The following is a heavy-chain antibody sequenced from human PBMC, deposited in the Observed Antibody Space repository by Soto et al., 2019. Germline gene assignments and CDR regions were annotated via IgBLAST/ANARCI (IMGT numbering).Heavy chain of an antibody. V-gene: IGHV3-33*01. CDR1: GFTFSSYG. CDR2: IWYDGGNK. J-gene: IGHJ3*02. Sequence: GGSLRLSCAASGFTFSSYGMHWVRQAPGKGLEWVAVIWYDGGNKYYADSVKGRFTISRDNSKNTLYLQMNSLRAEDTAVYYCARETNYYDSLTNDAFDIWGQGTMVTVS. CDR3: ARETNYYDSLTNDAFDI. D-gene: IGHD3-22*01.